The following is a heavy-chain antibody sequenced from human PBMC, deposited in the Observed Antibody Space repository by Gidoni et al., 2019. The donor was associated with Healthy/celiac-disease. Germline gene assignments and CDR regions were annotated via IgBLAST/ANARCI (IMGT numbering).Heavy chain of an antibody. CDR3: AREPYNWFDP. J-gene: IGHJ5*02. CDR2: INHSGST. Sequence: QVQLQQWGAGLLKPSETLSLTCAVYGGSFSGYYWSWIRQPPGKGLEWIGEINHSGSTNYNPSLKSRVTISVDTSKNQFSLKLSSVTAADTAVYYCAREPYNWFDPWGQGTLVTVSS. V-gene: IGHV4-34*01. CDR1: GGSFSGYY.